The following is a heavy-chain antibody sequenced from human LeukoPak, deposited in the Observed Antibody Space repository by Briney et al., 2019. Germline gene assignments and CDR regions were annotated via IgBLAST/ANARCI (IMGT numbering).Heavy chain of an antibody. J-gene: IGHJ4*02. CDR1: GGSFSGYY. D-gene: IGHD5-18*01. CDR2: INHSGST. CDR3: ARARHSYGYGEDY. Sequence: SETLSLTCAVYGGSFSGYYWSWICQPPGKGLEWIGEINHSGSTNYNPSLKSRVTISVDTSKNQFSLKLSSVTAADTAVYYCARARHSYGYGEDYWGQGTLVTVSS. V-gene: IGHV4-34*01.